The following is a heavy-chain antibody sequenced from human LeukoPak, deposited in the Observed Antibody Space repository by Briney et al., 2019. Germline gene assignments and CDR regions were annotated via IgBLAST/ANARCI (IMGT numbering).Heavy chain of an antibody. V-gene: IGHV3-21*01. D-gene: IGHD4/OR15-4a*01. J-gene: IGHJ4*02. CDR3: TRDRAYGALDY. CDR2: ITSTGSYT. CDR1: EFTFSSYN. Sequence: GGSLRLSCAASEFTFSSYNMNWVRQAPGKGLEWVSSITSTGSYTFYADSVKGRFTISRDNAKNSVYLQMISLRDEDTAVYYCTRDRAYGALDYWGQGTLVTVSS.